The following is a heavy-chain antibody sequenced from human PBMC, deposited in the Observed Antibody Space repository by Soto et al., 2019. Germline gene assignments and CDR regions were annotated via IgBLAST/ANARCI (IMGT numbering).Heavy chain of an antibody. V-gene: IGHV1-18*04. CDR3: ARVSSSLVVVQDYGMDV. CDR1: GYTFISHG. J-gene: IGHJ6*04. Sequence: QGQLVQSGVEVQKPGASVKVSCKASGYTFISHGISWVRQAPGQGLELMGWISGKNGNTNYAQKLQGRVTLTTDTSTSTAYMELRSLRSDDTAVDYGARVSSSLVVVQDYGMDVWGKGTTVNVSS. CDR2: ISGKNGNT. D-gene: IGHD2-15*01.